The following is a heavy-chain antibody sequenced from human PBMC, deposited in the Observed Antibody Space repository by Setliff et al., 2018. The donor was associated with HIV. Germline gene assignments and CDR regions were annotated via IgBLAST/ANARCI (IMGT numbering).Heavy chain of an antibody. Sequence: ASVKVSCKASGYTFSNHRINWVRQAPGLGLEWMGWISDYNGKTDFAQKFQDRVSMTTDTSTTTAYMELRRLTSEDTAVYYCAREGVAAVDEEWYYFDQWGQGTPVTVSS. CDR1: GYTFSNHR. CDR2: ISDYNGKT. D-gene: IGHD6-13*01. J-gene: IGHJ4*02. CDR3: AREGVAAVDEEWYYFDQ. V-gene: IGHV1-18*01.